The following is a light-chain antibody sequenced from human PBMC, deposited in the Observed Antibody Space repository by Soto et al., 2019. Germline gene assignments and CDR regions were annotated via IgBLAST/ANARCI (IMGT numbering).Light chain of an antibody. CDR1: SSDIGGYNY. CDR3: SSYTSSRTLV. J-gene: IGLJ2*01. V-gene: IGLV2-14*03. Sequence: QSALTQPASVSGSPGQTITISCTGTSSDIGGYNYVSWYQQHPGKAPKLIIYDVNNRPSGVSNRFSGSKSGNTASLTISGLQAEDEADFYCSSYTSSRTLVFGGGTKVTVL. CDR2: DVN.